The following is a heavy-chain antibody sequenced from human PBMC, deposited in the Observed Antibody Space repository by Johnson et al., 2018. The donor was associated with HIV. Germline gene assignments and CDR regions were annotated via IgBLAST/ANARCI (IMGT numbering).Heavy chain of an antibody. CDR3: AKEKTRMSITIFFAFDI. CDR1: GFTFSSYG. Sequence: QVQLVESGGGVVQPGRSLRLSCAASGFTFSSYGMHWVRQAPGKGLEWVAIISYDGSNKYYADSVKGRFTISRDNSKNTLYLQMNSLRAEDTAVYYCAKEKTRMSITIFFAFDIWGQGTMVTVSS. D-gene: IGHD3-9*01. V-gene: IGHV3-30*18. CDR2: ISYDGSNK. J-gene: IGHJ3*02.